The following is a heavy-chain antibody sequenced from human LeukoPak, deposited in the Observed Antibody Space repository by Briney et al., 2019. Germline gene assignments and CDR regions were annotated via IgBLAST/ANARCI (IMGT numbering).Heavy chain of an antibody. Sequence: PGGSLRLSCTSSGFTFRSYSMHWVRQAPGKGLEYVSAISRSGGDTYHANSVEGRFTISRDNSKNTLYLQMGSLGEEDMAVYYCARVGGNDAFDIWGQGTVVTVSS. CDR1: GFTFRSYS. V-gene: IGHV3-64*01. J-gene: IGHJ3*02. CDR3: ARVGGNDAFDI. CDR2: ISRSGGDT.